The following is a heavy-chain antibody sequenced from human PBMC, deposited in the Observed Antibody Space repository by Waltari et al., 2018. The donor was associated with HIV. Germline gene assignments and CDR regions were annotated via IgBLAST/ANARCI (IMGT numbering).Heavy chain of an antibody. CDR2: ISLNRCSI. J-gene: IGHJ4*02. V-gene: IGHV3-9*01. Sequence: EVQLVESGGGLVQPGRSLRLSCAASGFSFDDYAMHWVRQAPGKGLEWVSGISLNRCSIGYADSVKGRFTISRDNAKNSLYLQMNSLRAEDTALYYCAKDRLRYCRGGSCYTHFDSWGQGTLVTVSS. D-gene: IGHD2-15*01. CDR1: GFSFDDYA. CDR3: AKDRLRYCRGGSCYTHFDS.